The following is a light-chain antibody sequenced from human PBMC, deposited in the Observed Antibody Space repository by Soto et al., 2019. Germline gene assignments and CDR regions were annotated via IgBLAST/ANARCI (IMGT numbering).Light chain of an antibody. Sequence: DIQMTQSPSTLSASVGDRVTITCRANASVFNWLAWYQQKAGKALKLLIYQASKLASGVPSRFSGSGSGTEFTLTISSLQPDDFATYYCHQYSTYYSFGQGTKLEIK. CDR3: HQYSTYYS. J-gene: IGKJ2*03. CDR1: ASVFNW. V-gene: IGKV1-5*03. CDR2: QAS.